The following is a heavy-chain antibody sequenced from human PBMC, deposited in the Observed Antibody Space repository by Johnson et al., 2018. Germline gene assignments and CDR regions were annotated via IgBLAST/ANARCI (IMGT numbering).Heavy chain of an antibody. J-gene: IGHJ4*02. D-gene: IGHD3-22*01. V-gene: IGHV3-64*07. CDR1: GFTFSIFA. CDR3: ARDGDRGFTFDY. Sequence: VQLQESGGGLVQPGGSLRLSCGASGFTFSIFAMHWVRQAPGKGLEYVSAVLGNGQASYYADSVKGRFTISRDNSKNTLYLQMGSLRLEDTAVYYCARDGDRGFTFDYSGPGTLVTVSS. CDR2: VLGNGQAS.